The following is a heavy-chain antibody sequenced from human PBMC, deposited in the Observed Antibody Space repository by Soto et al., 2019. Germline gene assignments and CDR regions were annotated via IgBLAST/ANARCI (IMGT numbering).Heavy chain of an antibody. Sequence: SETLSLTCTISGASTGGYYWSWIRQSPGRGLEWIGNIYSSGSTYYNPSLESRVTISIDTSKNQFSLRLSSVTAADTAVYYCARISNFDFWSGPDALDIWGQGTKVTVSS. CDR3: ARISNFDFWSGPDALDI. CDR2: IYSSGST. J-gene: IGHJ3*02. D-gene: IGHD3-3*01. CDR1: GASTGGYY. V-gene: IGHV4-4*08.